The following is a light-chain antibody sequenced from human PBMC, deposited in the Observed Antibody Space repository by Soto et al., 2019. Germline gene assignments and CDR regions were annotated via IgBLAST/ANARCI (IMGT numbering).Light chain of an antibody. CDR3: ASWDDSLSGVV. V-gene: IGLV1-47*01. J-gene: IGLJ2*01. Sequence: QSALTQPPSASGTPGQRVTISRSGSSSNIGGSNYVFWYHQLPGTAPKLLIYRNDQRPSGVPDRFSGSKSGTSASLAISGLRSEDEADYYCASWDDSLSGVVFGGGTKLTVL. CDR2: RND. CDR1: SSNIGGSNY.